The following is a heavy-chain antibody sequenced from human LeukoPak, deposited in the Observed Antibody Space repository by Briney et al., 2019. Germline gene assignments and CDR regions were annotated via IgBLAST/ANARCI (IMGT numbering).Heavy chain of an antibody. CDR3: ARDGRYDFWSGPTYYYYMDV. D-gene: IGHD3-3*01. CDR2: ISGSGGST. V-gene: IGHV3-23*01. CDR1: GFNFNTYS. Sequence: GGSLRLSCAASGFNFNTYSMNWVRQAPGKGLEWVSAISGSGGSTYYADSVKGRFTISRDNSKNTLYLQMNSLRAEDTAVYYCARDGRYDFWSGPTYYYYMDVWGKGTTVTVSS. J-gene: IGHJ6*03.